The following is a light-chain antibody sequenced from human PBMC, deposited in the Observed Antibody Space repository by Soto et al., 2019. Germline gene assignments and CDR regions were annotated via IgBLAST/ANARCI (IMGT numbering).Light chain of an antibody. J-gene: IGKJ1*01. CDR1: QNIYSN. CDR2: RAS. Sequence: IVMTQSPATLSVSPGERATLSCRASQNIYSNVAWYQQRPGQAPRLPIYRASTRATGIPARFSGSGSVTEFTLTISGLESEDFTVYSCLHYHNLWAFGQWTKVEIK. CDR3: LHYHNLWA. V-gene: IGKV3-15*01.